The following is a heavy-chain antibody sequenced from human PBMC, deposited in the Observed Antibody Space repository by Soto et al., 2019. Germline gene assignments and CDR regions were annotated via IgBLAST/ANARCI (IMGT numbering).Heavy chain of an antibody. V-gene: IGHV1-58*01. CDR1: GFTFTSSA. CDR3: AVSTGIAAAGYYYYYGMDV. D-gene: IGHD6-13*01. J-gene: IGHJ6*02. Sequence: SVKVSCKASGFTFTSSAVQWVRQARGQRLEWIGWIVVGSGNTNYAQKFQERVTITRDMSTSTAYMELSSLRSEDTAVYYCAVSTGIAAAGYYYYYGMDVWGQGTTVTVSS. CDR2: IVVGSGNT.